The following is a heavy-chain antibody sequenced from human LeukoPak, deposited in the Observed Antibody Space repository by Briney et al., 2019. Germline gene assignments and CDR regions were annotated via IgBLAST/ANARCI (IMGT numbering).Heavy chain of an antibody. D-gene: IGHD5-24*01. J-gene: IGHJ4*02. CDR2: ISYDGSNK. Sequence: PRRSLRLCCATSGFTLSSYAIHRVRRAPGKRLEWVAVISYDGSNKYYADSVKGRFTISRDNSKNTLYLQMNSLRAEDTAVYYCATLVEMATIVFDYWGQGTLVTVSS. V-gene: IGHV3-30-3*01. CDR1: GFTLSSYA. CDR3: ATLVEMATIVFDY.